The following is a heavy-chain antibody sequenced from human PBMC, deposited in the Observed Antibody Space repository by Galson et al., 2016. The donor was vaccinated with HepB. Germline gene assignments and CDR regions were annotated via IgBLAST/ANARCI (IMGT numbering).Heavy chain of an antibody. Sequence: SLRLSCPVSGFTFSHYWMRWVRPAPAPGLEWVAYIRQDGSHTDYGKSVKGLCTTFRDNANNLLFLDMKSLRVEDTAVYYCVRDSWGRGVTPMEYWGQGTLVTVSS. D-gene: IGHD4-23*01. J-gene: IGHJ4*02. V-gene: IGHV3-7*03. CDR2: IRQDGSHT. CDR3: VRDSWGRGVTPMEY. CDR1: GFTFSHYW.